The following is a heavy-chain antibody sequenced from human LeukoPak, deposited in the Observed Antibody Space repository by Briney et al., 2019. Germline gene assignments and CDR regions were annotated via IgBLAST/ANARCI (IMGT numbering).Heavy chain of an antibody. J-gene: IGHJ4*02. CDR1: GFAFSSYG. Sequence: GGSLRPSCAASGFAFSSYGMHWVRQAPGKGLEWVAFIRYDGSNKYYADSVKGRFTISRDNSKNTLYLQMNSLRAEDTAVYYCANSGGDCSSTSCYPLDYWGQGTLVTVSS. CDR2: IRYDGSNK. CDR3: ANSGGDCSSTSCYPLDY. D-gene: IGHD2-2*01. V-gene: IGHV3-30*02.